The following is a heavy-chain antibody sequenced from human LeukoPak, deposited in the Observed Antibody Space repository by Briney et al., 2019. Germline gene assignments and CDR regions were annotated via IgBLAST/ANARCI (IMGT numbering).Heavy chain of an antibody. CDR3: AREEYSSSSGVY. CDR1: GFTVSSNY. D-gene: IGHD6-6*01. J-gene: IGHJ4*02. Sequence: GGSLRLSCAASGFTVSSNYMSWVRQAPGKGLEWVSVIYSGSTTYYADSVKGRFIISRDNSKNTVYLQMNNLRAEDTAVYYCAREEYSSSSGVYWGQGTLVTVSS. V-gene: IGHV3-66*01. CDR2: IYSGSTT.